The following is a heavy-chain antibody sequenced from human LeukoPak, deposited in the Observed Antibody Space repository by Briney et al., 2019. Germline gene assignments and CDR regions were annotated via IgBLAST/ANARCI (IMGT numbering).Heavy chain of an antibody. J-gene: IGHJ4*02. D-gene: IGHD2-2*01. V-gene: IGHV4-39*01. Sequence: SETLSLTCTVSGGSISSSSYYWGWIRQPPGTGLEWIGSIYYSGSTYYNPSLKSRVTISVDTSKNQFSLKLSSVTAADTAVYYCARQQYCSSTSCRYFDYWGQGTLVTVSS. CDR3: ARQQYCSSTSCRYFDY. CDR1: GGSISSSSYY. CDR2: IYYSGST.